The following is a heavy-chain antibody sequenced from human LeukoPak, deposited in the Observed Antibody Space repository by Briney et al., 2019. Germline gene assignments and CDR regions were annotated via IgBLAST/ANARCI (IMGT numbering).Heavy chain of an antibody. CDR2: IYWDDDK. Sequence: SGPTLVKPPQTLTLTCTFSGFSLSTRGVGVGWIRQPPGKALEWLALIYWDDDKRYSPSLKSRLTITKDTSKNQVVLAMTNMDPVDTATYYCAHRGRYCSSTSCYAAFDYWGQGTLVTVSS. CDR1: GFSLSTRGVG. V-gene: IGHV2-5*02. J-gene: IGHJ4*02. CDR3: AHRGRYCSSTSCYAAFDY. D-gene: IGHD2-2*01.